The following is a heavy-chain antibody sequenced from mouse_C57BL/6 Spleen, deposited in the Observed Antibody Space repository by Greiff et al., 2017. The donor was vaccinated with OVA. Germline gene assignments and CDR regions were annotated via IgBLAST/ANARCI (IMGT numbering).Heavy chain of an antibody. J-gene: IGHJ2*01. CDR1: GYTFTSYW. V-gene: IGHV1-64*01. Sequence: VQLQQPGAELVKPGASVKLSCKASGYTFTSYWMHWVKQRPGQGLEWIGMIHPNSGSTNYNEKFKSKATLTVDNSSSTAYMQLSSLTSEDSAVYYCARSEYYGSSLYFDYWGQGTTLTVSS. CDR2: IHPNSGST. D-gene: IGHD1-1*01. CDR3: ARSEYYGSSLYFDY.